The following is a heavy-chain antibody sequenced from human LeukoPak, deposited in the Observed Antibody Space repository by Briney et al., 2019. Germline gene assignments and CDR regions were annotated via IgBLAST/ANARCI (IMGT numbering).Heavy chain of an antibody. J-gene: IGHJ5*02. CDR3: ARQLYNNSPNWFDP. D-gene: IGHD6-6*01. CDR2: IYSSGST. Sequence: PSQTLSLTCTVSGGSISSGNYYWRWIRQPAGKGLEWIGRIYSSGSTNYNPSLKSRVTISIDTSKNQFSLKLSSVTAADTAVYFCARQLYNNSPNWFDPWGQGTLVTVSS. CDR1: GGSISSGNYY. V-gene: IGHV4-61*02.